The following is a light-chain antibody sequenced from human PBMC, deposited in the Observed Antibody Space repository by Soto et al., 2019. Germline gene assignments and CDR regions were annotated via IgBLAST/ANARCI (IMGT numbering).Light chain of an antibody. Sequence: EMVMTQSPATVSVSTGESATLSCRASHSVSNNLTWYQQKPGQPPRLLIYGASTRATGVPGRFSGSGSGTEFTLTISSLQSEDFAVYYCQQYNDWWTFGQGTKVDIK. CDR3: QQYNDWWT. J-gene: IGKJ1*01. CDR1: HSVSNN. CDR2: GAS. V-gene: IGKV3-15*01.